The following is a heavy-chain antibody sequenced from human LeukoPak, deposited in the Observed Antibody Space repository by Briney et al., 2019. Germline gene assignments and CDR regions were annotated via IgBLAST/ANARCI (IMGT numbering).Heavy chain of an antibody. Sequence: PGGSLRLSCAASGFTVSNNYMSWVRQAPGKGLERVSVIYSGGSTYYADSVKGRFTISRDNSKNTLYLQMNSLRAEDTAVYYCARAYPYIVVVTASYYFDYWGQGTLVTVPS. D-gene: IGHD2-21*02. CDR2: IYSGGST. CDR1: GFTVSNNY. J-gene: IGHJ4*02. V-gene: IGHV3-53*01. CDR3: ARAYPYIVVVTASYYFDY.